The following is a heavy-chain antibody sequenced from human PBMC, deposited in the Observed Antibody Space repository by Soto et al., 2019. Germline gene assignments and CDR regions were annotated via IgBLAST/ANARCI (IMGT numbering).Heavy chain of an antibody. CDR1: GGSVRAPDW. D-gene: IGHD1-1*01. Sequence: SETLSLTCTLSGGSVRAPDWWNWVRQSPDKGLGWIAEVHISGHSNYNPSLRSRVSVSIDSSKNQFYLNLNSVTAADTAIYYCARVRQGCSANNCYFDPWGQGTQVTVSS. J-gene: IGHJ5*01. CDR2: VHISGHS. V-gene: IGHV4-4*02. CDR3: ARVRQGCSANNCYFDP.